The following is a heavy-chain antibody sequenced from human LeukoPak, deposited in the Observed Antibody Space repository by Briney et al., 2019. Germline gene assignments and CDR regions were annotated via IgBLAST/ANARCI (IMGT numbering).Heavy chain of an antibody. Sequence: ASVKVSCKXSGYTFTSYDINWVRQATGQGLEWMGWMNPNSGNTGYAQKFQGRVTMTRNTSISIAYMEVSSLRSEDTAVYYCARGTRGDILTGYSLGYWGQGTLVTVSS. CDR2: MNPNSGNT. CDR1: GYTFTSYD. CDR3: ARGTRGDILTGYSLGY. J-gene: IGHJ4*02. D-gene: IGHD3-9*01. V-gene: IGHV1-8*01.